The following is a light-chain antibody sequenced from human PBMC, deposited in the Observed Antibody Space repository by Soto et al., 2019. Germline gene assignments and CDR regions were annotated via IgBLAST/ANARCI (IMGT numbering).Light chain of an antibody. J-gene: IGKJ4*01. CDR3: KNNNAL. CDR2: DAF. V-gene: IGKV1-5*01. Sequence: DIQMTQSPSTLSASVGDRVTITCRASQSISSWLAWYQQKPGKAPKLLIYDAFSLGSGVPSRFSGSGSGKKFILPISSLQPFFFEIYFSKNNNALLGGGTKVDI. CDR1: QSISSW.